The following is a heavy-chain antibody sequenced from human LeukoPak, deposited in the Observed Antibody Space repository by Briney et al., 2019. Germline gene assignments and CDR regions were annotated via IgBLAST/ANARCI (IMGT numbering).Heavy chain of an antibody. D-gene: IGHD6-13*01. V-gene: IGHV3-30*18. J-gene: IGHJ4*02. CDR1: GFTFSNYG. Sequence: PGGSLRLSCATSGFTFSNYGMHWVRQAPGKGLEWVAVVSYEGKSQYYADSVRGRFTTSRDNSKNTLYLQMNSLRGEDAAVYYCAKEGTAQISTWYDYWGQGTLVTVSS. CDR3: AKEGTAQISTWYDY. CDR2: VSYEGKSQ.